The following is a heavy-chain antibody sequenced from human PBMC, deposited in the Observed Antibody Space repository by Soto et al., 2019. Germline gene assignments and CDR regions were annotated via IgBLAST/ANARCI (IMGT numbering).Heavy chain of an antibody. J-gene: IGHJ4*02. Sequence: QVQLVESGGGVVQPGRSLRLSCAASGFTFNNYAMEWVRQAPGKGLEWVAVISYDGSHKYHADSVKGRFSISRDNSKNTLYLQMNSLRAEDTAVYYCARGDTSDYYLYYFHYWGQGTLVTVSS. CDR1: GFTFNNYA. CDR3: ARGDTSDYYLYYFHY. CDR2: ISYDGSHK. V-gene: IGHV3-30*04. D-gene: IGHD3-22*01.